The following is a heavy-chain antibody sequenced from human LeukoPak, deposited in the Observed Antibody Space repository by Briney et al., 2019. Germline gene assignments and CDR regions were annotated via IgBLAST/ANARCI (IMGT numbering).Heavy chain of an antibody. CDR2: IGTAGDT. V-gene: IGHV3-13*01. CDR1: GFTFSNYY. CDR3: ARGGWFGELLRPFDY. D-gene: IGHD3-10*01. Sequence: PRASLRLSCAASGFTFSNYYMHWVRQAPGQGLEWISAIGTAGDTYYSGSVKGRFTISRENAKNSLYLQMNSLKAGDTAVYYCARGGWFGELLRPFDYWGQGSLVTVSS. J-gene: IGHJ4*02.